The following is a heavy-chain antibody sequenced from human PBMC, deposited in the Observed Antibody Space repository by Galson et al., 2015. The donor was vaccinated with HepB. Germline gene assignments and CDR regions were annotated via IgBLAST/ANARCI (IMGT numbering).Heavy chain of an antibody. CDR3: AKGRYSYGYYFDY. CDR2: ISGSGGST. J-gene: IGHJ4*02. Sequence: SLRLSCAASGFTFSNYGMNWVRQAPGKGLEWVSGISGSGGSTYYADSVKGRFTISRDNSKNTLYLQMNSLRAEDTAVYYCAKGRYSYGYYFDYWGQGTLVTVSS. CDR1: GFTFSNYG. V-gene: IGHV3-23*01. D-gene: IGHD5-18*01.